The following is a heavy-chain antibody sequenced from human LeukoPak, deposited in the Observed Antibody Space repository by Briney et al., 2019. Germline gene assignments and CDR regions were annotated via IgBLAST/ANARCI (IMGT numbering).Heavy chain of an antibody. CDR3: ARRLTQYNCFDP. V-gene: IGHV6-1*01. CDR2: TYYRSTWYN. Sequence: SQTLSLTCAISGDSFSSNSVTWNWIRQSPSRGLEWLGRTYYRSTWYNDYAVSVRGRITVNPDTSKNQFSLHLNSVTPEDTAVYYCARRLTQYNCFDPWGQGILVTVSS. CDR1: GDSFSSNSVT. J-gene: IGHJ5*02. D-gene: IGHD2-21*02.